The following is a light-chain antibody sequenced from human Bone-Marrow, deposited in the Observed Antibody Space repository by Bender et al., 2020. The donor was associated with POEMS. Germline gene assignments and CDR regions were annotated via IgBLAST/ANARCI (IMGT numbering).Light chain of an antibody. V-gene: IGLV1-51*01. CDR1: RSNVGNNF. Sequence: QSVLTQPPSVSAAPGQGVTISCSGNRSNVGNNFVFWYQQFPGRAPQLLNPHTNKRPSVITDRFSSSASGTSGILDITGLQPGDEADYYCATWDDSLSVVVFGGGTKLTVL. CDR3: ATWDDSLSVVV. J-gene: IGLJ3*02. CDR2: HTN.